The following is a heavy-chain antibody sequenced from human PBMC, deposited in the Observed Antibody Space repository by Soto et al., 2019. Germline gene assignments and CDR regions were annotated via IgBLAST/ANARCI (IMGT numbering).Heavy chain of an antibody. CDR2: IYYSGYT. D-gene: IGHD3-22*01. J-gene: IGHJ6*02. CDR1: DGSISSYS. V-gene: IGHV4-59*01. CDR3: ARDGTSIGWEGRDV. Sequence: QVQLQESGPGLVKPSETLSLTCSVSDGSISSYSWSWIRQPPGKGLEWIGYIYYSGYTNYNPSLKSRDTRSVDPSKNQFSLKLSSVTAADTAVYYCARDGTSIGWEGRDVWGQGTTVTASS.